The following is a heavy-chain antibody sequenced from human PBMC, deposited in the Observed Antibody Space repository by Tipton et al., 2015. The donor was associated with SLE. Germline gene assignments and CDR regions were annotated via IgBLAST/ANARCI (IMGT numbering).Heavy chain of an antibody. V-gene: IGHV3-74*03. CDR2: ISDGSST. CDR1: GFTFSNYA. J-gene: IGHJ4*02. Sequence: SLRLSCVASGFTFSNYAMTWVRQAPGKGLEWVSRISDGSSTTYADSVRGRFTISRDNAKTTLDLQMNSLRAEDTAVYYCARYARGSLDSWGQGTLVTVSS. CDR3: ARYARGSLDS. D-gene: IGHD1-26*01.